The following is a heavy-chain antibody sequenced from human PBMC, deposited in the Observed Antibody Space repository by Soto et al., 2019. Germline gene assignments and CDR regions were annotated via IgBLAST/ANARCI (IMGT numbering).Heavy chain of an antibody. CDR1: GGTFGSYA. CDR3: ARDRNYYGMDV. J-gene: IGHJ6*02. Sequence: SVKVSCKASGGTFGSYAISWVRQAPGQGLEWMGGIIPILGTANYAQKFQGRVTITADKSTSTAYMELSSLRSEDTAVYYCARDRNYYGMDVWGQGTTVTVSS. CDR2: IIPILGTA. V-gene: IGHV1-69*10.